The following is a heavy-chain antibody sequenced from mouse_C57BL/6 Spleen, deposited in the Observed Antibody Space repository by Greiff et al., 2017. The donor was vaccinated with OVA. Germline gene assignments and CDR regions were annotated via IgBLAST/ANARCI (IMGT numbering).Heavy chain of an antibody. CDR3: AKRHYNGSFDYFDY. D-gene: IGHD1-1*01. J-gene: IGHJ2*01. Sequence: EVKLQESGGGLVQPGGSLKLSCAASGFTFSDYYMYWVRQTPEKRLEWVAYISNGGGSTYYPDTVKGRFTISRDNAKNTLYLQMSRLKSEDTATYYTAKRHYNGSFDYFDYWGQGTPLTVSS. CDR2: ISNGGGST. V-gene: IGHV5-12*01. CDR1: GFTFSDYY.